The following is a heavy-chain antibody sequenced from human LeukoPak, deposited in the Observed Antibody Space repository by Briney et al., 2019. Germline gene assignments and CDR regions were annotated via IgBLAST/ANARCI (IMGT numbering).Heavy chain of an antibody. CDR1: GGSISNYY. CDR2: ISYSRIT. Sequence: PSETLSLTCTVSGGSISNYYWTWIRQPPGKGLEWIGFISYSRITKYYPSLESRVTISLDASKNQCSLKLNSVTAADTAVYYCARRVATKPKYCFDSWGQGTLVTVSS. V-gene: IGHV4-59*08. CDR3: ARRVATKPKYCFDS. D-gene: IGHD5-24*01. J-gene: IGHJ4*02.